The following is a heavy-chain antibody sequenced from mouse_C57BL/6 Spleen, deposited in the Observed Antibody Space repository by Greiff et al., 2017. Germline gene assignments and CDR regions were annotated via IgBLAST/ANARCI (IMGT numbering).Heavy chain of an antibody. D-gene: IGHD2-5*01. V-gene: IGHV3-6*01. Sequence: ESGPGLVKPSQSLSLTCSVTGYSITSGYYWNWIRQFPGNKLEWMGYISYDGSNNYNPSLKNRISITPDPSKNQFFLKLSSVTTEDTATYYGARAGVYSNYGAWFAYWGQGTLVTVSA. CDR3: ARAGVYSNYGAWFAY. CDR1: GYSITSGYY. J-gene: IGHJ3*01. CDR2: ISYDGSN.